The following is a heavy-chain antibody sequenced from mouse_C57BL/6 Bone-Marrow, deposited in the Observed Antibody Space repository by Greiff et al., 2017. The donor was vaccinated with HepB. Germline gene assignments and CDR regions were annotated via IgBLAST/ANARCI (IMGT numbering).Heavy chain of an antibody. J-gene: IGHJ2*01. CDR2: ISSGSSTI. Sequence: EVQRVESGGGLVKPGGSLKLSCAASGFTFSDYGMHWVRQAPEKGLELVAYISSGSSTIYYADTVKGRFTISRDNAKNTLFLQMTSLRSEDTAMYYCARAYYPFDYWGQGTTLTVSS. CDR1: GFTFSDYG. CDR3: ARAYYPFDY. D-gene: IGHD2-10*01. V-gene: IGHV5-17*01.